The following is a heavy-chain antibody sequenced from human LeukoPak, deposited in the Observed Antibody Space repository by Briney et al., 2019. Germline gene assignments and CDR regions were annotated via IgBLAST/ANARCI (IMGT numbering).Heavy chain of an antibody. Sequence: GESLQISCKGSGYSFTDYWIGWVRQMPGKGLEWMGIIYPGDSDTRYSPSFQGRVTISADKSISTAYLQWSSLKASDTAMYYCARHKGRNYDSSGYPRDGAFDIWGQGTVVTVSS. V-gene: IGHV5-51*01. CDR3: ARHKGRNYDSSGYPRDGAFDI. J-gene: IGHJ3*02. D-gene: IGHD3-22*01. CDR2: IYPGDSDT. CDR1: GYSFTDYW.